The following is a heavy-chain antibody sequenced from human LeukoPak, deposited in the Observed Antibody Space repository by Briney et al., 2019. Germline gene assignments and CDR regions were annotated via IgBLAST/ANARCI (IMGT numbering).Heavy chain of an antibody. CDR2: IYTSGST. CDR3: ASSGYSYGYYFDY. V-gene: IGHV4-61*02. J-gene: IGHJ4*02. D-gene: IGHD5-18*01. Sequence: SETLSLTCTVSGGSISSGSYYWSWIRQPAWKVLEWIGRIYTSGSTNYNPSLKSRVTISVDTSKNQFSLKLSSVTDADTAVYYSASSGYSYGYYFDYLGQGTLVTVST. CDR1: GGSISSGSYY.